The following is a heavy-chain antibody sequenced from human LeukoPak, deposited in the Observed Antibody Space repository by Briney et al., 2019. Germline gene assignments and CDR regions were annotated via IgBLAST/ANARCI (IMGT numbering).Heavy chain of an antibody. D-gene: IGHD1-26*01. CDR2: IYPGDSGP. CDR1: GYSFTIYC. CDR3: GMSGDRVPLQDDVFDV. Sequence: GESLKISCKVSGYSFTIYCIGWVRQMPGKGLEWMGIIYPGDSGPTYSPSFQGQVTISVDKSINTAYLQWSSLQASDTAMYYCGMSGDRVPLQDDVFDVWGQGTMVTV. J-gene: IGHJ3*01. V-gene: IGHV5-51*01.